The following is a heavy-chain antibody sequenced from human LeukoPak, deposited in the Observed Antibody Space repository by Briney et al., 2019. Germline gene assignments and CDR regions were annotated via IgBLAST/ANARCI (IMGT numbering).Heavy chain of an antibody. J-gene: IGHJ3*02. CDR1: GYTFTDFG. CDR3: ARVFPWWAPGEKAFDI. D-gene: IGHD3-16*01. Sequence: ASVKVSCKASGYTFTDFGISWVRQAPGQGLEWMGWLSSFNGNTKTTPKLQGRLTMTTDASTSTAYMELRSLRSDDTAVYYCARVFPWWAPGEKAFDIWGQGTIVTVSS. V-gene: IGHV1-18*01. CDR2: LSSFNGNT.